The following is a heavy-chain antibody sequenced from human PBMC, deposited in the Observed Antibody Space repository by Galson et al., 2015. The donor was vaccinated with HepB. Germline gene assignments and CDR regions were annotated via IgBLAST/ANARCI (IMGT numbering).Heavy chain of an antibody. J-gene: IGHJ4*02. V-gene: IGHV3-21*01. CDR2: ISSTSSYI. D-gene: IGHD3-3*01. CDR1: GFTFSSYS. Sequence: SLRLSCAASGFTFSSYSMNWVRQAPGRGLEWVSSISSTSSYIYYTDSVRGRFTISRDNGKNSLYLQMNSLRVEDTAVYYCARENTARIFGVVSGLNYWGQGTLVTVSS. CDR3: ARENTARIFGVVSGLNY.